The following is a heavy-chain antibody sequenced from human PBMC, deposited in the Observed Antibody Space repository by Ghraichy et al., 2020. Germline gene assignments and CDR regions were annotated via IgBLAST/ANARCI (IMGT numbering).Heavy chain of an antibody. CDR1: GYTLTELS. Sequence: ASVKVSCKVSGYTLTELSMHWVRQAPGKGLEWMGGFDPEDGETIYAQKFQGRVTMTEDTSTDTAYMELSSLRSEDTAVYYCATYYGSVKPYYFDYWGQGTLVTVSS. J-gene: IGHJ4*02. CDR3: ATYYGSVKPYYFDY. D-gene: IGHD3-10*01. CDR2: FDPEDGET. V-gene: IGHV1-24*01.